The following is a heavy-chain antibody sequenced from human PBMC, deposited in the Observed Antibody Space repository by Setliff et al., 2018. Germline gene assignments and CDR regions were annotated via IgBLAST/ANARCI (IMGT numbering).Heavy chain of an antibody. CDR1: GGSISSYYW. Sequence: ETLSLTCTVSGGSISSYYWSWIRQPPGKALEWLAHIFSNDEKSYSTSLKSRLAISKDTSKSQVVLTMTNMDPVDTATYYCARATYHYNSPDSWGQGTLVTVSS. D-gene: IGHD3-16*02. V-gene: IGHV2-26*01. J-gene: IGHJ4*02. CDR2: IFSNDEK. CDR3: ARATYHYNSPDS.